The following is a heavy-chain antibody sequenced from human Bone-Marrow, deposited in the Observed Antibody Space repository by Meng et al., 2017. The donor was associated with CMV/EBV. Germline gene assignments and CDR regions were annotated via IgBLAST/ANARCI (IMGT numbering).Heavy chain of an antibody. CDR2: IPYDGSNK. Sequence: GGSLRLSCAASGFTFSSYGMHWVRQAPGKGLEWVAVIPYDGSNKYYADSVKGRFTISRDNSKNTLYLQMNSLRAEDTAVYYCAREDRRVYFDYWGQGTLVTVSS. CDR1: GFTFSSYG. J-gene: IGHJ4*02. CDR3: AREDRRVYFDY. V-gene: IGHV3-30*19.